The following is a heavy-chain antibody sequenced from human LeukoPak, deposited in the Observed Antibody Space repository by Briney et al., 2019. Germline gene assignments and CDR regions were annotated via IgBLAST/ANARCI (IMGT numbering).Heavy chain of an antibody. Sequence: PGGSLRLSCAASGFTFSNYAMHWVRQAPGKGLEWVAVIWYDGSNKYYADSVKGRFTISRDNSKNTLYLQMNSLRAEDTAVYYCARDTYYYDSSGYYGRNYYGMDVWGQGTTVTVSS. CDR2: IWYDGSNK. CDR1: GFTFSNYA. V-gene: IGHV3-33*08. J-gene: IGHJ6*02. D-gene: IGHD3-22*01. CDR3: ARDTYYYDSSGYYGRNYYGMDV.